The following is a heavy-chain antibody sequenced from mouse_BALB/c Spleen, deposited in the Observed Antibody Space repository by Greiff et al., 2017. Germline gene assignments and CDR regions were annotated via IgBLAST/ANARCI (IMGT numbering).Heavy chain of an antibody. Sequence: QVQLQQSGPGLVQPSQSLSITCTVSGFSLTSYGVHWVRQSPGKGLEWLGVIWSGGSTDYNAAFISRLSISKDNSKSQVFFKMNSLQADDTAIYYCARYYGNYVGAMDYWGQGTSVTVSS. V-gene: IGHV2-4-1*01. CDR2: IWSGGST. CDR1: GFSLTSYG. D-gene: IGHD2-1*01. J-gene: IGHJ4*01. CDR3: ARYYGNYVGAMDY.